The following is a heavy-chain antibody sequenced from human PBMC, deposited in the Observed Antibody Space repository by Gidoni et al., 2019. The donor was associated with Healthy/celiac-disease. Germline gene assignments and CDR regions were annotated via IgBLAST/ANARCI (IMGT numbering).Heavy chain of an antibody. V-gene: IGHV3-30*01. D-gene: IGHD6-13*01. CDR2: ISYDGSNK. Sequence: QVQLVESGGGVVQPGRSLRLSCAASGFPFSSYAMHWVRQAPGKGLEWVAVISYDGSNKYYADSVKGRFTISRDNSKNTLYLQMNSLRAEDTAVYYCARDLPLYQRSIAAAAPLDYWGQGTLVTVSS. CDR3: ARDLPLYQRSIAAAAPLDY. CDR1: GFPFSSYA. J-gene: IGHJ4*02.